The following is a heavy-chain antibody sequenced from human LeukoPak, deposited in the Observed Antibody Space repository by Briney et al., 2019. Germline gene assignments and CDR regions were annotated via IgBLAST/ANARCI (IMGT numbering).Heavy chain of an antibody. D-gene: IGHD3-10*02. CDR2: ISTSSSYI. Sequence: GGSLRLSCAASGFTFSSCSLNWVRQAPGKGLEWVSSISTSSSYIYYADSVKGRFTISRDNAKNSLYLQMNSLRAEDTAVYYCAELGITMIGGVWGKGTTVTISS. CDR1: GFTFSSCS. CDR3: AELGITMIGGV. J-gene: IGHJ6*04. V-gene: IGHV3-21*01.